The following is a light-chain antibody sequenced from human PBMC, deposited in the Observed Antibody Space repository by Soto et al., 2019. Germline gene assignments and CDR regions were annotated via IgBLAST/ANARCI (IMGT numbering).Light chain of an antibody. CDR1: SSNIGSNT. CDR2: SNN. V-gene: IGLV1-44*01. Sequence: QSVLTQPPSASGTPGQRVTISCSGSSSNIGSNTVNWYQQLPGTAPKLPIYSNNQRPSGVPDRFSGSKSGTSASLAISGLQSEDEADYYCAAWDDSLNGRNYVFGTGTKLTVL. CDR3: AAWDDSLNGRNYV. J-gene: IGLJ1*01.